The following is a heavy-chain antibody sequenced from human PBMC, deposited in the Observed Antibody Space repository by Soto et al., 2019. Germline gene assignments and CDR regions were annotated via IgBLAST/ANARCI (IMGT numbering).Heavy chain of an antibody. J-gene: IGHJ2*01. D-gene: IGHD7-27*01. CDR3: APRRWGLGKDWYFDL. V-gene: IGHV4-34*01. CDR1: GGSFSGYY. CDR2: INHSGST. Sequence: QVQLQQWGAGLLKPSETLSLTCAVYGGSFSGYYWSWIRQPPGKGLEWIGEINHSGSTNYNPSLKSRVTISVDTSKNQFSLKLSSVTAADTAVYYCAPRRWGLGKDWYFDLWGRGTLVTVSS.